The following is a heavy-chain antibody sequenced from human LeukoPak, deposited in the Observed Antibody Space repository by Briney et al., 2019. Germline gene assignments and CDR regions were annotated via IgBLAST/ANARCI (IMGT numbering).Heavy chain of an antibody. CDR1: RFTFSRFP. J-gene: IGHJ3*02. Sequence: GGSLRLSCAVSRFTFSRFPMNWVRQAPGKGLQWVSSISSHGTDIYYAGSVKGRFTVSRDNAKNSLYLQMNSLRVEDTAVYYCARGGGLIQLWFQQSDAFDIWGLGTLVTVSS. D-gene: IGHD5-18*01. CDR3: ARGGGLIQLWFQQSDAFDI. CDR2: ISSHGTDI. V-gene: IGHV3-21*06.